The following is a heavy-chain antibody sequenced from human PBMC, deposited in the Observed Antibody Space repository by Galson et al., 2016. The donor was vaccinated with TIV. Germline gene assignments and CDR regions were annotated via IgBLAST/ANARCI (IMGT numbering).Heavy chain of an antibody. CDR3: ARQPRTTMVQLDVYYHFDG. Sequence: QSGAEVKKPGEFLKISCRGSGYSFSDYWIAWVRQMPGKGLEWMGIIYPGDSHTKYSPSFQGQVTISADKSTSTAYLQWSNLKASDSGMYYCARQPRTTMVQLDVYYHFDGWGKGTPVTVSS. V-gene: IGHV5-51*01. CDR1: GYSFSDYW. D-gene: IGHD5-18*01. J-gene: IGHJ6*03. CDR2: IYPGDSHT.